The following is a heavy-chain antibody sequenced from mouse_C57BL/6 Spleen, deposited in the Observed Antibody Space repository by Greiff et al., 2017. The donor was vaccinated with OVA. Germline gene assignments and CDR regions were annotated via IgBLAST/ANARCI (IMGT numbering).Heavy chain of an antibody. D-gene: IGHD2-2*01. CDR3: ARGSSMVTTTGYYFDY. J-gene: IGHJ2*01. Sequence: QVQLQQSGAELVKPGASVKISCKASGYAFSSYWMNWVKQRPGKGLEWIGQIYPGDGDTNYNGKFKGKATLTADKSSSTAYMQLSSLTSEDSAVYFGARGSSMVTTTGYYFDYGGQGTTLTVSS. CDR1: GYAFSSYW. CDR2: IYPGDGDT. V-gene: IGHV1-80*01.